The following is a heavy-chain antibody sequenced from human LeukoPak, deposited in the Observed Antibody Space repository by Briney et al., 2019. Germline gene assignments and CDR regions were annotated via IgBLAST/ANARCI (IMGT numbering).Heavy chain of an antibody. J-gene: IGHJ4*02. Sequence: PSETLSLTRTVSDYSISGASYWVWIRQSPGKGLEWIGSINPSGSTYYNPSLRSRVTISVDTSNNQFSLELNSVTAADTAFYHCARANNFDGSGYYYVFFDYWGQGTLVTVSS. CDR3: ARANNFDGSGYYYVFFDY. V-gene: IGHV4-38-2*02. CDR2: INPSGST. CDR1: DYSISGASY. D-gene: IGHD3-22*01.